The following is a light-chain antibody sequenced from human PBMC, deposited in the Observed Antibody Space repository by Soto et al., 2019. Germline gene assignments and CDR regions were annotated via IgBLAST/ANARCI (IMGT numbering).Light chain of an antibody. Sequence: QSALTQPASVSGSPGQSITISCTGTSSDVGGYNYVSWYQQYPGKAPKLMIYEVTNRPSGVSNRFSGSKSGNTASLTISRLQEEDEADYYCSSFTSSHTGVFGGGTKLTVL. CDR1: SSDVGGYNY. V-gene: IGLV2-14*01. J-gene: IGLJ3*02. CDR2: EVT. CDR3: SSFTSSHTGV.